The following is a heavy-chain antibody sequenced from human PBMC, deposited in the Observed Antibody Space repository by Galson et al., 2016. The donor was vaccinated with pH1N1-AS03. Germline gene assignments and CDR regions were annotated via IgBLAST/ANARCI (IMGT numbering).Heavy chain of an antibody. Sequence: SLRLSCAASGFIFKIDAMSWVRQAPGKGLEWVSVISATGGNTYYADSVKGRFTISRANSKKTVSLQMKSRRAEDTAVYYCAKGGRYYDSLIDFWGQGKLVTASS. CDR1: GFIFKIDA. CDR3: AKGGRYYDSLIDF. D-gene: IGHD3-22*01. J-gene: IGHJ4*02. V-gene: IGHV3-23*01. CDR2: ISATGGNT.